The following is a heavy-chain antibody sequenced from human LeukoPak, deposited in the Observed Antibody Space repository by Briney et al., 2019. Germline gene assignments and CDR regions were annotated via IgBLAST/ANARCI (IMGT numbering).Heavy chain of an antibody. CDR1: GFTFSTYD. J-gene: IGHJ4*02. V-gene: IGHV3-13*04. CDR2: MGKTAGDT. Sequence: GGSLRLSCAASGFTFSTYDMHWVRQATRKGLEWVSGMGKTAGDTYYSGSVKGRFTISGGNAKNSVYLEMNSLEAGDTAVYYCARGAAGFDYWGQGTLVSVSS. D-gene: IGHD6-13*01. CDR3: ARGAAGFDY.